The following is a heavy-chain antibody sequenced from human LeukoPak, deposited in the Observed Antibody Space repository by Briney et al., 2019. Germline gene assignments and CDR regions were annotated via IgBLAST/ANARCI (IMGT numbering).Heavy chain of an antibody. Sequence: PGGSLRLSCAASGFTFSSYGMHWVRQAPGKGLEWVAVISYDGSNKYYADSVKGRFTISRDNSKNTLYLQMNSLRTEDTAIYYCAKADVVVITIRYFQHWGQGTLVTVSS. CDR1: GFTFSSYG. CDR2: ISYDGSNK. D-gene: IGHD3-22*01. J-gene: IGHJ1*01. CDR3: AKADVVVITIRYFQH. V-gene: IGHV3-30*18.